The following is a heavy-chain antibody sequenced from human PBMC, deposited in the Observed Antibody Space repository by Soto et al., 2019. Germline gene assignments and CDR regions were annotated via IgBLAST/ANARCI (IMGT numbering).Heavy chain of an antibody. CDR2: ISSSSSTI. J-gene: IGHJ5*02. D-gene: IGHD6-19*01. V-gene: IGHV3-48*01. CDR3: ARAPSPQWLVPYWFDP. Sequence: GGSLRLSCAASGFTFSSYSMNWVRQAPGKGLEWVSYISSSSSTIYYADSVKGRFTISRDNAKNSLYLQMNSLRAEDTAVYYCARAPSPQWLVPYWFDPWGQGTLVTVSS. CDR1: GFTFSSYS.